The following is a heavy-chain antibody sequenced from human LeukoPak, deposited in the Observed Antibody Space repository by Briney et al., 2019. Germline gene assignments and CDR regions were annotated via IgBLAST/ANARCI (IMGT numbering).Heavy chain of an antibody. V-gene: IGHV4-30-4*01. Sequence: SETLSLTCTVSGGSISSGDYYWSWIRQPPGKGLEWIGYFYYSGSTYYDPSLKSRVTISVDTSKNQFSLKLSSVTAADTAVYYCARPYYYDSRIDPWGQGTLVTVSS. CDR1: GGSISSGDYY. D-gene: IGHD3-22*01. CDR2: FYYSGST. CDR3: ARPYYYDSRIDP. J-gene: IGHJ5*02.